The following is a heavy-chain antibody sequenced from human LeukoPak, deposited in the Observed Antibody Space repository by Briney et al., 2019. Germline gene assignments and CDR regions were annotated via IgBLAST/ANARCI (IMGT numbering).Heavy chain of an antibody. CDR1: GYTFTSYG. J-gene: IGHJ4*02. Sequence: ASVKVSCKASGYTFTSYGISWVRQAPGQGLEWMGWISAYNGNTNYAQKLQGRVTMTTDPSTSTAYMELRRLRSDDTAVYYCARSEELLVPEFDYWGQGTLVPVSS. V-gene: IGHV1-18*01. D-gene: IGHD1-26*01. CDR2: ISAYNGNT. CDR3: ARSEELLVPEFDY.